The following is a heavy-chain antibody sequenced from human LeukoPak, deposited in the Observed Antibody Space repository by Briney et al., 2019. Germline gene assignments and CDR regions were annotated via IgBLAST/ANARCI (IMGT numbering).Heavy chain of an antibody. CDR1: GYTFTGYY. D-gene: IGHD5-18*01. V-gene: IGHV1-2*02. Sequence: GASVKVSCKASGYTFTGYYMHWVRQAPGQGLEWMGWINPNSGGTNYAQKFQGRVTMTRDTSISTAYMELSRLRSDDTAVYYCGRPGGGYSYGLVNYWGQGTLVTVSS. CDR3: GRPGGGYSYGLVNY. CDR2: INPNSGGT. J-gene: IGHJ4*02.